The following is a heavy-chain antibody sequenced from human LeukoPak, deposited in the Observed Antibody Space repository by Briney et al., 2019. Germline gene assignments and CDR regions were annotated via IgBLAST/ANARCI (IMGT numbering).Heavy chain of an antibody. V-gene: IGHV3-21*01. Sequence: GGSLRLSCAASGFTFSSYSMNWVRQAPGKGLEWVSSISSSSSYIYYADSVKGRFTISRDNAENSLYLQMNSLRVEDTAVYYCARDKEFSSGWYFDNWGQGTLVTVSS. CDR2: ISSSSSYI. J-gene: IGHJ4*02. CDR3: ARDKEFSSGWYFDN. D-gene: IGHD6-19*01. CDR1: GFTFSSYS.